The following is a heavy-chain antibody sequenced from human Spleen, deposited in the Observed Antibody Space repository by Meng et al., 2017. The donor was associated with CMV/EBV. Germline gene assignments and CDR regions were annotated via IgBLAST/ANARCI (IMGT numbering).Heavy chain of an antibody. J-gene: IGHJ5*02. CDR1: TFGGAA. D-gene: IGHD2-2*01. CDR2: IRSKANSYAT. V-gene: IGHV3-73*01. Sequence: TFGGAAICWGRLASGIGLEWVGRIRSKANSYATTYAASVKGRFTISRDDSKNTAYLQMNSLKTEDTAVYYCTRGYCSSTSRRDCWFDPWGQGTLVTVSS. CDR3: TRGYCSSTSRRDCWFDP.